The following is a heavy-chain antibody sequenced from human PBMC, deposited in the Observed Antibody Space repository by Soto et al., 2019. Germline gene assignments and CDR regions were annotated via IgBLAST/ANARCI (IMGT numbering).Heavy chain of an antibody. Sequence: QVQLQQWGAGLLKPSETLSLTCAVYGGSFSGYYWTWIRQPPGTGLEWIGEINHSGSTNYNPSLKSRVTISVDTSKNQFSLKLTSVTAADTAVYYCARDKSTGIFDYWGQGTLVTVSS. CDR2: INHSGST. D-gene: IGHD2-8*02. CDR1: GGSFSGYY. V-gene: IGHV4-34*01. J-gene: IGHJ4*02. CDR3: ARDKSTGIFDY.